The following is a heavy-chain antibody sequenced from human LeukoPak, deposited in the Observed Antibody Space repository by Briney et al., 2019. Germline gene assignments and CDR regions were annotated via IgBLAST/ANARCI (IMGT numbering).Heavy chain of an antibody. CDR1: GYSFTSYW. D-gene: IGHD2-2*02. J-gene: IGHJ5*02. Sequence: GESLKISCKGSGYSFTSYWIGWVRQMPGKGLEWMGIIYPGDSDTRYSPSFQGQVTISADKSISTAYLQWSSLKASDTAMYYCARHHCSSTSCYSLSWFDPWGQGTLVTVSS. CDR2: IYPGDSDT. V-gene: IGHV5-51*01. CDR3: ARHHCSSTSCYSLSWFDP.